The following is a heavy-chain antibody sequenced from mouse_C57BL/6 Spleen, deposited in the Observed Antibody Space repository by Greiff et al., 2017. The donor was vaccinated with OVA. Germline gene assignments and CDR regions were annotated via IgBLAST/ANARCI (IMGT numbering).Heavy chain of an antibody. V-gene: IGHV1-76*01. CDR3: ARGGGETAPFAY. J-gene: IGHJ3*01. D-gene: IGHD3-2*01. CDR2: IYPGSGNT. Sequence: QVQLQQSGAELVRPGASVKLSCKASGYTFTDYYINWVKQRPGQGLEWIARIYPGSGNTYYNEKFKGKATLTAEKSSSTAYMQLSSLTSEDSAVYFCARGGGETAPFAYWGQGTLVTVSA. CDR1: GYTFTDYY.